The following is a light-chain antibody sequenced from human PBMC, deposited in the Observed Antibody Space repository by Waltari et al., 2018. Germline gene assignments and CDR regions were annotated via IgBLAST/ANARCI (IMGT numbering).Light chain of an antibody. CDR2: VNSDGSH. J-gene: IGLJ3*02. Sequence: QLMLTQSPSASASLGASVKLTCTLSSGHTTYAIAWHQVQPEKGPRYLMKVNSDGSHLKGDGIPDRFSGSSSGAERYLTISSLQSEDEADYYCETGGFGIWVFGGGTKLTVL. V-gene: IGLV4-69*01. CDR3: ETGGFGIWV. CDR1: SGHTTYA.